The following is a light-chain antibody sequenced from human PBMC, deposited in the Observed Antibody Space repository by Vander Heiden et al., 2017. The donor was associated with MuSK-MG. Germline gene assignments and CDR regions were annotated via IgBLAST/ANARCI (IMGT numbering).Light chain of an antibody. J-gene: IGKJ4*01. CDR3: QQSYSTPYT. V-gene: IGKV1-39*01. CDR1: QSISSY. CDR2: DAS. Sequence: DIQMTQSPSSLSASIGDRVTITCRASQSISSYLNWYQQKPGKAPKLLIYDASSLQSGVPSRFSGSASGTDFSLTISSLQPEDFATYYCQQSYSTPYTFGGGTKVEIK.